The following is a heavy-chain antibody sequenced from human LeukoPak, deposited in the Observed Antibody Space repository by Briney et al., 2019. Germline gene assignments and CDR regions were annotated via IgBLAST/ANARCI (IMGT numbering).Heavy chain of an antibody. J-gene: IGHJ4*02. Sequence: PSETLSLTCAVSGYSISSGYYWGWIRQPPEKGLEWIGSIYHSGSTYYNPSLKSRVTISVDTSKNQFSLKLSSVTAADTAVYYCARPRYSSSQFDYWGQGTLVTVSS. D-gene: IGHD6-13*01. CDR2: IYHSGST. CDR1: GYSISSGYY. V-gene: IGHV4-38-2*01. CDR3: ARPRYSSSQFDY.